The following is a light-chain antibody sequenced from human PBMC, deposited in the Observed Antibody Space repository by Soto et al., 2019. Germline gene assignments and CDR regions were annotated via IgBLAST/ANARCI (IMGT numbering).Light chain of an antibody. CDR1: QDISSS. Sequence: DIQMTQSPSSLSASVGDRVTITCQASQDISSSLNWYQQKPGKAPKVLIYDASSLETGVPSRFSGSGSGTDFTFTISSLQPEDIATHYCQQYDSYPITFGQGTRLEI. V-gene: IGKV1-33*01. CDR2: DAS. J-gene: IGKJ5*01. CDR3: QQYDSYPIT.